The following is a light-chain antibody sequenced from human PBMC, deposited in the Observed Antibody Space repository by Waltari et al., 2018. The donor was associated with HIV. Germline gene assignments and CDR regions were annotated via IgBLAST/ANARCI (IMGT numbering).Light chain of an antibody. CDR2: KDN. CDR1: SANTGRNS. J-gene: IGLJ2*01. CDR3: AAWDVSLRGLV. V-gene: IGLV1-47*01. Sequence: QAALTQPPSASGPPGQRVTIPCSGVSANTGRNSVSWFQQAPGTAPKPLIYKDNQRPSGVPDRFSASKSGTSASLAISGLRSEDEADYYCAAWDVSLRGLVFGGGTKLTVL.